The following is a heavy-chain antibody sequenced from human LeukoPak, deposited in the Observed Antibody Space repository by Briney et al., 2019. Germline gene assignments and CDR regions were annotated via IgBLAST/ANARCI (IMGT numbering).Heavy chain of an antibody. Sequence: GGSLRLSCAASGFTFSSYGMHWVRQAPGKGLEWVAVISYDGSNKYYADSVKGRFTISRDNSKNTLYLQMNSLRAEDTAVYYCARFSAAAGTDYWGQGAMVTVSS. V-gene: IGHV3-30*03. J-gene: IGHJ3*01. CDR1: GFTFSSYG. D-gene: IGHD6-13*01. CDR2: ISYDGSNK. CDR3: ARFSAAAGTDY.